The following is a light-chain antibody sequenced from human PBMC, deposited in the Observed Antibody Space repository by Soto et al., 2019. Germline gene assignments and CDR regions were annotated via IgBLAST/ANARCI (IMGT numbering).Light chain of an antibody. V-gene: IGLV2-14*01. CDR2: EVS. J-gene: IGLJ2*01. CDR1: SSDVGGYNY. Sequence: QSALTQPASVSGSPGQSITISCTGTSSDVGGYNYVSWYQQHPGKAPKLMIYEVSNRPSGVSNRFSGSKSGNTASLTISGLQAEDDADYYCTSYTSISTHVVFGGGTKVTVL. CDR3: TSYTSISTHVV.